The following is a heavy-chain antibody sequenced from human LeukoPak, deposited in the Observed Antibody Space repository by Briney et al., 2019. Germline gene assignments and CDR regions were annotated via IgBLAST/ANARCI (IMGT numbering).Heavy chain of an antibody. Sequence: GGSLRLSCAASGFTFSSYWMHWVRQAPGKGLVWVSRINSDGSRTNYADSVKGRFTISRDNAKNTLYLQMNSLRAEDTAVYYCARAAGGLEAFDIWGQGTMVTVSS. CDR1: GFTFSSYW. CDR3: ARAAGGLEAFDI. D-gene: IGHD3-10*01. CDR2: INSDGSRT. J-gene: IGHJ3*02. V-gene: IGHV3-74*01.